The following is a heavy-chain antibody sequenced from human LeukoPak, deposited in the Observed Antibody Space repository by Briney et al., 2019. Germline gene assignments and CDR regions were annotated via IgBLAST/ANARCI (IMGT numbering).Heavy chain of an antibody. J-gene: IGHJ6*02. V-gene: IGHV4-34*01. D-gene: IGHD5-18*01. CDR3: EYSYGREYYYYGMDV. CDR2: INHRGST. CDR1: GGSFSGYY. Sequence: SETLSLTCAVYGGSFSGYYWSWIRQPPGKGLEWIGEINHRGSTNYNPSLKSRVTISVDTSKNQFSLKLSSVTAADTAVYYCEYSYGREYYYYGMDVWGQGTTVTVSS.